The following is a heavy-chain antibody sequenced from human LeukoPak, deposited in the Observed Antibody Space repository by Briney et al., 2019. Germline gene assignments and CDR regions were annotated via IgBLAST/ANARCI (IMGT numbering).Heavy chain of an antibody. CDR3: AKDRSGAVAGHYYYYGMDV. CDR2: ISIDGGRT. D-gene: IGHD6-19*01. J-gene: IGHJ6*02. V-gene: IGHV3-23*01. CDR1: GFTFSSYA. Sequence: PGRSLRLSCAASGFTFSSYAMSWVRQAPGKGPEWVSTISIDGGRTYYADSVKGRFTVSRDTSKNTLYLQMNSLRAEDTAVYYCAKDRSGAVAGHYYYYGMDVWGQGTTVTVSS.